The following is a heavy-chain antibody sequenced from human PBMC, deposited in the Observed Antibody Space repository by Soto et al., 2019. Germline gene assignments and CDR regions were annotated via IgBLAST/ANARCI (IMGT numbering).Heavy chain of an antibody. J-gene: IGHJ4*02. V-gene: IGHV4-30-4*01. CDR2: IYYTGST. D-gene: IGHD3-16*02. Sequence: SETLSLTCTVSGGSFSSGDFYWSWIRQPPGKGLEWIGYIYYTGSTYYHPSLKSRVTMSVDTSKNQFSGGVGSVLAADRVVYYCARVQAAVISDKFYSGGQGTLFTASS. CDR3: ARVQAAVISDKFYS. CDR1: GGSFSSGDFY.